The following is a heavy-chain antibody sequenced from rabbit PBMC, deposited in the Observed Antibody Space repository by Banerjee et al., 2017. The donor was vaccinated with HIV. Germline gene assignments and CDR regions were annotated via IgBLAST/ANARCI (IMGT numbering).Heavy chain of an antibody. V-gene: IGHV1S45*01. D-gene: IGHD1-1*01. CDR2: INTSSGNT. CDR3: ARDLSGVIGWNFNL. J-gene: IGHJ4*01. CDR1: GFDFSSNV. Sequence: QEQLEESGGGLVQPEGSLTLTCKASGFDFSSNVMCWVRQAPGKGLEWIACINTSSGNTVYATWAKGRFTISKASWTTVTLQMTSLTAADTATYFCARDLSGVIGWNFNLWGQGTLVTVS.